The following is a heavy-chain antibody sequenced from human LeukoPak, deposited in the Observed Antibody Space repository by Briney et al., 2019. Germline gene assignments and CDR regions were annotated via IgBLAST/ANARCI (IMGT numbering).Heavy chain of an antibody. CDR3: CFGVLSSVFFDY. J-gene: IGHJ4*02. Sequence: PGGSLRLSCSASGFTFSDYALNWVRQAAGKGLVWVSTINVGGATAYYADSVKGRFTTSRDTSKNTLYLYMNSLRAEDTALYYCCFGVLSSVFFDYWGQGTPVTVSS. D-gene: IGHD3-3*01. CDR1: GFTFSDYA. CDR2: INVGGATA. V-gene: IGHV3-23*01.